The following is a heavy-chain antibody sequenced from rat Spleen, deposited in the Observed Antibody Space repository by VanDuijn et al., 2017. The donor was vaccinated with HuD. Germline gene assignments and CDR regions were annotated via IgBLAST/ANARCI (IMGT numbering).Heavy chain of an antibody. D-gene: IGHD1-6*01. J-gene: IGHJ2*01. CDR3: KNARILRTTGFGD. CDR1: GFTFDDFY. Sequence: EVQLVESGGGLVQPGRSLKVSCAASGFTFDDFYMAWVRQAPTKGLEWVASINYDGSSTYYRDSVKGRFSISRDNAKSSLYLQMDSLRSEDKATSYFKNARILRTTGFGDWGQGVMVRVAS. V-gene: IGHV5-20*01. CDR2: INYDGSST.